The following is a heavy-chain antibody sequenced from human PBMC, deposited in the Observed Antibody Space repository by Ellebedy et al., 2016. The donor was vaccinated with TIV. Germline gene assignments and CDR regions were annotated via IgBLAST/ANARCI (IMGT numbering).Heavy chain of an antibody. Sequence: SLKISXAASGFTFDDYAMHWVRQAPGKGPEWVSGISWNSGHIAYADSVKGRFTISRDNSRNTLFVELNSLRAEDTAVYYCAKSLYDGANRRGLFERWGQGTLVTVSS. CDR2: ISWNSGHI. J-gene: IGHJ4*02. CDR1: GFTFDDYA. V-gene: IGHV3-9*01. CDR3: AKSLYDGANRRGLFER. D-gene: IGHD5/OR15-5a*01.